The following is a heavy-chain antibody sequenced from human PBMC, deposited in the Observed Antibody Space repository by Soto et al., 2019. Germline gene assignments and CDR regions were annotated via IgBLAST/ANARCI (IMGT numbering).Heavy chain of an antibody. D-gene: IGHD2-15*01. CDR1: GGSISSYY. CDR3: ARGTVAATLDY. CDR2: IYYSGST. Sequence: QVQLQESGPGLVKPSETLSPSCTVSGGSISSYYWSWIRQPPGKGLEWIGYIYYSGSTNYNPSLKSRVTISVDTSKNQFSLKLSSVTAADTAVYYCARGTVAATLDYWGQGTLVTVSS. J-gene: IGHJ4*02. V-gene: IGHV4-59*01.